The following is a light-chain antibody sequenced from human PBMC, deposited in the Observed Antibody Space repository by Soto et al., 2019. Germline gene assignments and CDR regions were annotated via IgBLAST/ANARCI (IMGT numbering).Light chain of an antibody. CDR3: SSYTSSSTYV. CDR2: EVS. V-gene: IGLV2-14*01. Sequence: QSALTQPASVSGSPGQSITISCTGTRSDVGGYNYVSWYQQHTGKAPKLMIYEVSNRPSGVSNRVSGSKSGNTASLTISGLQAEDEADYYCSSYTSSSTYVFGTGTKVTVL. J-gene: IGLJ1*01. CDR1: RSDVGGYNY.